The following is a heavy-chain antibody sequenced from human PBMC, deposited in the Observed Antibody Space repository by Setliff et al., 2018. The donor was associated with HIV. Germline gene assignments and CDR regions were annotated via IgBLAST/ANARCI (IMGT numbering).Heavy chain of an antibody. CDR2: IVPILNTG. CDR1: GGTFRSHE. D-gene: IGHD3-22*01. V-gene: IGHV1-69*13. CDR3: ARIPNHSSGFDY. Sequence: RASVKVSCKASGGTFRSHEISWVRQAPGQGLEWMGGIVPILNTGNYAPKFQGRVTITADESTTIAYMELSSLRSEDTAVYYCARIPNHSSGFDYWGQGTPVTVSS. J-gene: IGHJ4*02.